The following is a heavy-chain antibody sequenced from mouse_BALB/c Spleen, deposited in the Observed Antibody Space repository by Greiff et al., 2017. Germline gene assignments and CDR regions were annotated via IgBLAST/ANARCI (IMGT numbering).Heavy chain of an antibody. Sequence: EVMLVESGGGLVQPGGSMKLSCVASGFTFSNYWMNWVRQSPEKGLEWVAEIRLKSNNYATHYAESVKGRFTISRDDSKSSVYLQMNNLRAEDTGIYYCTREDYGNYEYAMDYWGQGTSVTVSS. CDR3: TREDYGNYEYAMDY. CDR2: IRLKSNNYAT. V-gene: IGHV6-6*02. CDR1: GFTFSNYW. J-gene: IGHJ4*01. D-gene: IGHD2-1*01.